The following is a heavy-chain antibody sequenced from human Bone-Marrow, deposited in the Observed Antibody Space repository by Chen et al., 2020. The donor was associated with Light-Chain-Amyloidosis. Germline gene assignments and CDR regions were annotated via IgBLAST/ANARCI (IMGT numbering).Heavy chain of an antibody. D-gene: IGHD6-19*01. V-gene: IGHV3-30*02. CDR1: GFTFSSYG. Sequence: QVQLVESGGGVVQHGGSLRLSCAASGFTFSSYGMHWVRQAPGKGLEWVAFIRYDGSNKYYADSVKGRFTISRDNPKNTLYLQMNSLRAEDTAVYYCAKDVDRRLGYYYYMDVWGKGTTVTVSS. J-gene: IGHJ6*03. CDR3: AKDVDRRLGYYYYMDV. CDR2: IRYDGSNK.